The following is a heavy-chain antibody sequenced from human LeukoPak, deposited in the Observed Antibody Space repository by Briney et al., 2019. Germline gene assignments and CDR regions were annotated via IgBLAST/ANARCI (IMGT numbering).Heavy chain of an antibody. D-gene: IGHD3-16*01. J-gene: IGHJ4*02. CDR1: GGSISSYY. V-gene: IGHV4-59*04. CDR2: IYHSGST. CDR3: ASGGTTPVFDY. Sequence: SETLSLTCSVSGGSISSYYWSWIRQPPGKGLEWIGYIYHSGSTYYNPSLKSRVTISVDRSKNQFSLKLSSVTAADTAVYFCASGGTTPVFDYWGQGTLVTVSS.